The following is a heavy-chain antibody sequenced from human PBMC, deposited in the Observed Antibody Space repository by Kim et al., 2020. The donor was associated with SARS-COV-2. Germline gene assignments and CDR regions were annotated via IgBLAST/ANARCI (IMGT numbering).Heavy chain of an antibody. J-gene: IGHJ4*02. V-gene: IGHV1-46*01. CDR3: AKQTDASTTWFYFDY. Sequence: ASVKVSCKASGNIFSNYYIHWMRQAPRQGLEWMGVITPSDGSATYAQKFQGRVTMTRDTSTSTVYMELSSLRSEDTAVYYCAKQTDASTTWFYFDYWGQG. D-gene: IGHD6-13*01. CDR2: ITPSDGSA. CDR1: GNIFSNYY.